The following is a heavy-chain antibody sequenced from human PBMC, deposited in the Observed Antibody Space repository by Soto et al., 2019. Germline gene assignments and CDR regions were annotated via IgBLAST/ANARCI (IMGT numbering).Heavy chain of an antibody. V-gene: IGHV4-39*02. CDR2: FYYSGNI. J-gene: IGHJ4*02. CDR3: ASRQNGEYRNSDFFDS. CDR1: GASISSDNYY. D-gene: IGHD3-10*01. Sequence: KPSETLSLTCTVSGASISSDNYYWGWIRQPPGKGLEWIGTFYYSGNIYYNPSLRSRVTLSVDTSKNRFSLKLTSVTAADTAVYYCASRQNGEYRNSDFFDSWGQGTLVTVSS.